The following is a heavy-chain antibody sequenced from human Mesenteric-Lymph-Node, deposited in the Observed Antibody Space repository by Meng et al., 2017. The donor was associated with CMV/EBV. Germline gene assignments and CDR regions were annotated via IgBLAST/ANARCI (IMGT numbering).Heavy chain of an antibody. D-gene: IGHD3-22*01. CDR3: TRGSNYYDSSGFFY. Sequence: GGSLRLSCTASGFTFGDYAVNWVRQAPGKGLEWVGFIRSKAYGGTVEYAATVQGRIIISRDDSKSIAYLQMNSLKTEDTAVYYCTRGSNYYDSSGFFYWSQGTLVTVSS. J-gene: IGHJ4*02. V-gene: IGHV3-49*04. CDR1: GFTFGDYA. CDR2: IRSKAYGGTV.